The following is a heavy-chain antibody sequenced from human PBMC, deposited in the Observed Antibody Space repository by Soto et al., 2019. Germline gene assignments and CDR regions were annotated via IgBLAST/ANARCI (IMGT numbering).Heavy chain of an antibody. V-gene: IGHV3-30-3*01. CDR2: ISCDGTNK. J-gene: IGHJ4*02. CDR1: GFSFSISP. Sequence: QVQLVESGGGVVQPGRSLRLSCAASGFSFSISPMHWVRQAPGKGPEWLALISCDGTNKSYADSVKGRFTISRDNSKSTLYLQVDSLRPKDAAVYYCSRDPKTSGGQHWAFNYFDSWGQGTLVTVSS. CDR3: SRDPKTSGGQHWAFNYFDS. D-gene: IGHD7-27*01.